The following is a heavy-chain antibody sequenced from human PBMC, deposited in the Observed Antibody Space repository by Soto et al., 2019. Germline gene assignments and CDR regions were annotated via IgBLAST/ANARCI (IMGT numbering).Heavy chain of an antibody. V-gene: IGHV3-30*03. D-gene: IGHD1-26*01. J-gene: IGHJ4*02. CDR2: ISGDGNDK. CDR1: GFIFRNFG. CDR3: VQGASTAHQPLDS. Sequence: QVQLVESGGGVGQPGRSLRLSCAASGFIFRNFGMQWVRRAPGKGLEWVATISGDGNDKYYPDSMKGRFTISRDNFNNTLYLQLNSLRPEDTAVYHCVQGASTAHQPLDSWGQGVLVTVSS.